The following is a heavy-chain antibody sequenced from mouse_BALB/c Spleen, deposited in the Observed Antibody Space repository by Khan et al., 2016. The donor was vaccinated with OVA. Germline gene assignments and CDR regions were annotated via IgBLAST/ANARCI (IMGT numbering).Heavy chain of an antibody. CDR1: GYSITSDYA. CDR2: ISSSGST. CDR3: ARDGSRYNYAMDY. V-gene: IGHV3-2*02. D-gene: IGHD2-3*01. Sequence: EVQLKESGPGLVKPSQSLSLTCTVTGYSITSDYAWNWIRQFPGNILEWMGYISSSGSTNYNPALKSRISITRDTSKNQFFLQLNSVTTEDTATYYCARDGSRYNYAMDYWGQGTSVTVSS. J-gene: IGHJ4*01.